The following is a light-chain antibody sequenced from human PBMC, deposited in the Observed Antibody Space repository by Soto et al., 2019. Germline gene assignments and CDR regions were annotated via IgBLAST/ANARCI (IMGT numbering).Light chain of an antibody. CDR3: CSYVGTYFV. CDR2: DVS. CDR1: SSDVGGYKY. V-gene: IGLV2-11*01. Sequence: QSVLTQPRSVSGSPGQSVTISCTGTSSDVGGYKYVSWYQHHPGKAPKLMIFDVSKRPSGVPDRFSGSKSGNTASLTISGLQAEDEADYYCCSYVGTYFVFGSGTKVTVL. J-gene: IGLJ1*01.